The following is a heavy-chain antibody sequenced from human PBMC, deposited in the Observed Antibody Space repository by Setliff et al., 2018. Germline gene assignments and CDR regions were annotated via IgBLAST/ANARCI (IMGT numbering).Heavy chain of an antibody. Sequence: SETLSLTCSVSGASITSGGFYWTWIRQPPGKGLEWIGYIYTSGGTNYNPSLKSRVTISVDMSKNQFSLKLSSVIAADTAVYYCARGVSSVSWTPRYWGRGILVTVSS. D-gene: IGHD6-19*01. V-gene: IGHV4-61*09. J-gene: IGHJ4*02. CDR3: ARGVSSVSWTPRY. CDR1: GASITSGGFY. CDR2: IYTSGGT.